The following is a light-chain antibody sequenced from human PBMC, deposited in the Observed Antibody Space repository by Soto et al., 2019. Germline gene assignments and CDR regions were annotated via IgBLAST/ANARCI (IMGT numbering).Light chain of an antibody. J-gene: IGKJ1*01. CDR2: KAS. CDR1: QTISSW. CDR3: QQYSEYPWT. Sequence: DIQMTQSPSTLSASVGDRVSITCRASQTISSWLAWYQQKPGKAPKLLVYKASSLEGGVPSRFSGSASGTEFSLTISSLQPDDFAIYYCQQYSEYPWTFGQGTMVDVK. V-gene: IGKV1-5*03.